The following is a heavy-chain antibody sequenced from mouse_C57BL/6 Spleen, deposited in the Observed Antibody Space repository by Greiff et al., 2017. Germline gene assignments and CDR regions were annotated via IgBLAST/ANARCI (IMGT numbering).Heavy chain of an antibody. J-gene: IGHJ3*01. V-gene: IGHV1-50*01. CDR1: GYTFTSYW. Sequence: QVQLKQPGAELVKPGASVKLSCKASGYTFTSYWMKWVKQRPGQGLEWIGEIYPSDSYTNYNQKFKGKATLTVDTSSSTAYMQLSSLTSEDSAVYYCARERNSGLAYWGQGTLVTVSA. CDR2: IYPSDSYT. CDR3: ARERNSGLAY.